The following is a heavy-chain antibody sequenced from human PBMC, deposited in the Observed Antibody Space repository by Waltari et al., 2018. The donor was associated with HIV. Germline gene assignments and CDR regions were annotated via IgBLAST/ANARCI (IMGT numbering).Heavy chain of an antibody. D-gene: IGHD5-12*01. CDR3: ARDLGVEMATIDAFDI. V-gene: IGHV1-69*01. CDR1: GGTFSSYA. J-gene: IGHJ3*02. Sequence: QVQLVQSGAEVKKPGSSVKVSCRASGGTFSSYAIRWVRRAPGQGLEWMGGIIPIFGTANYAQKFQGRVTITADESTSTAYMELSSLRSEDTAVYYCARDLGVEMATIDAFDIWGQGTMVTVSS. CDR2: IIPIFGTA.